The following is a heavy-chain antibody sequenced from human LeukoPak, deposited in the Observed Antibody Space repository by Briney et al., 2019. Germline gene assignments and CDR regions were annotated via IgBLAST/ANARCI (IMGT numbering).Heavy chain of an antibody. CDR2: ISGSGFST. V-gene: IGHV3-23*01. Sequence: GGSLRLSCAASGFTFSSYSMNWVRQAPGKGLEWVSAISGSGFSTYYADSVKGRFTISRDNSKNTLYLQMHSLRAEDTAVYYCASTDIVATTPSYYYGMDVWGQGTTVTVSS. D-gene: IGHD5-12*01. CDR1: GFTFSSYS. CDR3: ASTDIVATTPSYYYGMDV. J-gene: IGHJ6*02.